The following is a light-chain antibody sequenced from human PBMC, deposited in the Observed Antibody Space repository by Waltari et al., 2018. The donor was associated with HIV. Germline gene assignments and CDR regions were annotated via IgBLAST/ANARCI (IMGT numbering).Light chain of an antibody. J-gene: IGLJ3*02. CDR2: RNN. CDR3: TAWDASLSGNWV. Sequence: QSVLTQPPSASGTPGQRVTISCSGSSSNIGSNYVYWYQQLPGTTPKLLIYRNNQRPSGGPDRFSGSKSGTSAALASSGLRSEDEADYYCTAWDASLSGNWVFGGGTKLTVL. V-gene: IGLV1-47*01. CDR1: SSNIGSNY.